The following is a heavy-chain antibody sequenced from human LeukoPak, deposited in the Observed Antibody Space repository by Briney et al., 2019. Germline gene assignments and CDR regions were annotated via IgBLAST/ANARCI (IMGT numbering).Heavy chain of an antibody. CDR1: GGSIISSDYH. Sequence: SEALSLTCTVSGGSIISSDYHWGWVRQPPGKGLEWIGTISYSGNTDYNPSLRSRVTISVDTSNNQFSLRLGSVTAADTAVYHCARHCCSGPAKRVFDIWGQGTMVTVSS. CDR2: ISYSGNT. V-gene: IGHV4-39*01. CDR3: ARHCCSGPAKRVFDI. D-gene: IGHD2-15*01. J-gene: IGHJ3*02.